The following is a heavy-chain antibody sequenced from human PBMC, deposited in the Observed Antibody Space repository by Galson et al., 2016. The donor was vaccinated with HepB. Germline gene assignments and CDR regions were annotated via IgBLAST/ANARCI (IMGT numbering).Heavy chain of an antibody. V-gene: IGHV1-46*01. CDR3: ARGVVGYSGYDYYCRN. CDR2: INPSGGST. D-gene: IGHD5-12*01. J-gene: IGHJ4*02. Sequence: SVKVSCKASGYSFTGDYLHWVRRAPGQGLEWMGVINPSGGSTSYAQKFQGRVTMTRDTSTSTVYMELSSLRSEDTAVYYCARGVVGYSGYDYYCRNWGQGTLVTVSS. CDR1: GYSFTGDY.